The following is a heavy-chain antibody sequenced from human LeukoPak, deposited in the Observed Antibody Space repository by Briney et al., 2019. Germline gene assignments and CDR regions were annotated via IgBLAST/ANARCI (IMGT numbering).Heavy chain of an antibody. D-gene: IGHD3-22*01. CDR2: INHSGST. Sequence: PSETLSLTCAVYGGSFSGYYWSWIRQPPGKGLEWIGEINHSGSTNYNPSHKSRVTISVDTSKNQYCLKLSSVTAADTAVYYCARKRRYYDSSGYYRSWYFDLWGRGTLVTVSS. V-gene: IGHV4-34*01. J-gene: IGHJ2*01. CDR1: GGSFSGYY. CDR3: ARKRRYYDSSGYYRSWYFDL.